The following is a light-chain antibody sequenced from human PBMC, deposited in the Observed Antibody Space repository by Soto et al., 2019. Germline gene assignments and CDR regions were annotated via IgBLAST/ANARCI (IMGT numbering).Light chain of an antibody. V-gene: IGLV2-18*01. CDR1: STDFVSYNR. J-gene: IGLJ1*01. CDR3: SLYTSENTYV. Sequence: QSALTQPASVSGSPGQSISISCTGTSTDFVSYNRVSWYQQPPGTAPKLIIYEASNRPSGAPDRFSGSKSGNTASLTISGLQAADEADYYCSLYTSENTYVFGTGTKVTVL. CDR2: EAS.